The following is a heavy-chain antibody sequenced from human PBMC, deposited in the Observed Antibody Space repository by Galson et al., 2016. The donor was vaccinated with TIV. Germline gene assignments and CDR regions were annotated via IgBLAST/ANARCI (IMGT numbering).Heavy chain of an antibody. CDR2: IYYDGSA. Sequence: TLSLTCTVSGASISSGNYYWTWIRQPPGKGLEWIGYIYYDGSAFYNPSLEGRITISVDTSRNQFSLILTPVTATDTAVYYCARVNPSYGDY. J-gene: IGHJ4*01. D-gene: IGHD1-14*01. CDR1: GASISSGNYY. V-gene: IGHV4-30-4*01. CDR3: ARVNPSYGDY.